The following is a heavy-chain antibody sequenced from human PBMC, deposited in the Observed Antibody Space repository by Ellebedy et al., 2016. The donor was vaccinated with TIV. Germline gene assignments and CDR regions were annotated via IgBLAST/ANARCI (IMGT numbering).Heavy chain of an antibody. Sequence: GESLKISCVASGFTFSTYWMTWVRQAPGKGLEWISYISGSGGMMDHADSVKGRFTISRDNAKNSLYLQLSSLRAEDTAVYYCARRSRGPSYYFDYWGQGALVTVSS. V-gene: IGHV3-48*04. D-gene: IGHD3-10*01. J-gene: IGHJ4*02. CDR1: GFTFSTYW. CDR2: ISGSGGMM. CDR3: ARRSRGPSYYFDY.